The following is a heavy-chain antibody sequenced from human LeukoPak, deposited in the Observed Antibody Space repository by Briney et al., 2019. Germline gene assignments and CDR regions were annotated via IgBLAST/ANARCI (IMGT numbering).Heavy chain of an antibody. CDR1: GGTFSSYA. Sequence: SVKVSCKASGGTFSSYAISWVRQAPGQGLEWMGGIIPIFGTANYAQKFQGRVTITTDESTSTAYMELSSLRSEDTAVYYCARSRQLLYYYCYYMDVWGKGTTVTVSS. J-gene: IGHJ6*03. V-gene: IGHV1-69*05. D-gene: IGHD2-2*01. CDR3: ARSRQLLYYYCYYMDV. CDR2: IIPIFGTA.